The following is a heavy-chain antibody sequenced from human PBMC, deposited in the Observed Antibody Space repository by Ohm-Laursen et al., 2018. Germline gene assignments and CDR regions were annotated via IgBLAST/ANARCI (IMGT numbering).Heavy chain of an antibody. V-gene: IGHV4-4*07. D-gene: IGHD2-21*02. Sequence: SETLSLTCPVSGGSISGYYWSWIRQTAGQGLEWIGRIHSSGSTNYNPSLQSRVTMSEDTSKNQFSLRLSSVTAADTAVYFCARRDITKAFNIWGQGTLVTVSS. CDR3: ARRDITKAFNI. CDR2: IHSSGST. J-gene: IGHJ3*02. CDR1: GGSISGYY.